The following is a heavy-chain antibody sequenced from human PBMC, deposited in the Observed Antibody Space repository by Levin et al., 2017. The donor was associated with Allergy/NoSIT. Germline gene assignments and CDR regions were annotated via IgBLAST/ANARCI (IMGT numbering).Heavy chain of an antibody. CDR2: ISYDGSNK. J-gene: IGHJ2*01. Sequence: LSLTCAASGFTFSSYGMHWVRQAPGKGLEWVAVISYDGSNKYYADSVKGRFTISRDNSKNTLYLQMNSLRAEDTAVYYCASPGVYAIGYFDRWGRGTLVTVSS. D-gene: IGHD2-8*01. CDR1: GFTFSSYG. CDR3: ASPGVYAIGYFDR. V-gene: IGHV3-30*03.